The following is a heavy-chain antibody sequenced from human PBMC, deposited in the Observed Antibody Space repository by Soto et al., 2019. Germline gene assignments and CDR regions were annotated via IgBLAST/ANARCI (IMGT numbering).Heavy chain of an antibody. CDR3: ARAYSGGFDY. J-gene: IGHJ4*02. CDR2: ISSSSSYI. D-gene: IGHD1-26*01. Sequence: EVQLVESGGGLVKPGGSLRLSCAASGFTFSSYSMNWVRQAPGKGLEWVSSISSSSSYIYYADSVKGRFTISRDNAKNSLYLQMNRLRAEDTAVYYCARAYSGGFDYWGQGTLVTVSS. V-gene: IGHV3-21*01. CDR1: GFTFSSYS.